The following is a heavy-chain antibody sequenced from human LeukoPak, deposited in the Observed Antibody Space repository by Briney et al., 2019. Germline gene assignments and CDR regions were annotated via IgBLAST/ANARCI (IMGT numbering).Heavy chain of an antibody. CDR3: ARDGEAYYYYGMDV. D-gene: IGHD3-10*01. CDR2: IYYSGST. CDR1: GGSISSYY. V-gene: IGHV4-59*01. Sequence: SETLSLTCTVSGGSISSYYWSWIRQPPGKGLEWNGYIYYSGSTNYNPSLKSRVTISVDTSKNQFSLKLSSVTAADTAVYYCARDGEAYYYYGMDVWGQGTTVTVSS. J-gene: IGHJ6*02.